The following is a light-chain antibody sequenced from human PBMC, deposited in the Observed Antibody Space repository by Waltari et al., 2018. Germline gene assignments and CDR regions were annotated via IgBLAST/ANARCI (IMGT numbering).Light chain of an antibody. CDR1: QSVGGT. Sequence: IVLTQSPGTLSLSPGERATLSCRASQSVGGTLAWYQQKPGQAPRLLMYGASIRVPGTPDRFSGTGSGTDFSLTISRLEPEDFAVYYCQHYVRLPATFGQGTKVEIK. J-gene: IGKJ1*01. CDR2: GAS. V-gene: IGKV3-20*01. CDR3: QHYVRLPAT.